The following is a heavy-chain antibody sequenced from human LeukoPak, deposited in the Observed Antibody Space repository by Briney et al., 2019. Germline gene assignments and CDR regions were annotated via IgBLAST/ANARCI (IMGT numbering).Heavy chain of an antibody. CDR3: ATRHLRAYDAFDI. D-gene: IGHD3-16*01. CDR1: GYTLTELS. J-gene: IGHJ3*02. V-gene: IGHV1-24*01. CDR2: FDPEDGET. Sequence: ASVKVSCKVSGYTLTELSMHWVRQAPGKGLEWMGGFDPEDGETIYAQKFQGRVTMTEDTSTDTAYMELSSLGSEDTAVYYCATRHLRAYDAFDIWGQGTMVTVSS.